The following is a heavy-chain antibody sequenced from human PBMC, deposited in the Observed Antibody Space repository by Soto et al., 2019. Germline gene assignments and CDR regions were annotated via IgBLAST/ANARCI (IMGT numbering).Heavy chain of an antibody. V-gene: IGHV4-34*01. D-gene: IGHD7-27*01. Sequence: SETLSLTCAIYGGSFSSHSRSWVRQPPGKGLEWFGEIHHDGSTNYNPSLKSRVTISGDTSKSQFSLELTSLTAADTAVYYCATCDVGTIIHDYWAQGTLVTVSS. CDR3: ATCDVGTIIHDY. CDR1: GGSFSSHS. CDR2: IHHDGST. J-gene: IGHJ4*02.